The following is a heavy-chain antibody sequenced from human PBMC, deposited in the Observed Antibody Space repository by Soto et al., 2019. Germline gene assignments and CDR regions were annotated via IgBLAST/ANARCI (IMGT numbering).Heavy chain of an antibody. D-gene: IGHD3-3*01. V-gene: IGHV3-11*06. Sequence: TGGSLRLSCAASGFTFSDYYMSWIRQAPGKGLEWVSYISSSSSYTNYADSVKGRFTISRDNAKNSLYLQMNSLRAEDTAVYYCARDTYDFWSGYRPEDYYYGMDVWGQGTTVTVSS. J-gene: IGHJ6*02. CDR3: ARDTYDFWSGYRPEDYYYGMDV. CDR1: GFTFSDYY. CDR2: ISSSSSYT.